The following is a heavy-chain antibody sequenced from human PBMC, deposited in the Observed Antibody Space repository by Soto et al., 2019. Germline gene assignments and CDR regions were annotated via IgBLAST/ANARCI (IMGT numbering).Heavy chain of an antibody. CDR2: INPNSGGT. CDR3: ARSLRYSGYDRGASRPDYYGMDV. V-gene: IGHV1-2*04. Sequence: ASVKVSCKASGYTFTGYYMHWVRQAPGQGLEWMGWINPNSGGTNYAQKFQGWVTMTRDTSISTAYMELSRLRSDDTAVYYCARSLRYSGYDRGASRPDYYGMDVWGQGTTVTVSS. J-gene: IGHJ6*02. CDR1: GYTFTGYY. D-gene: IGHD5-12*01.